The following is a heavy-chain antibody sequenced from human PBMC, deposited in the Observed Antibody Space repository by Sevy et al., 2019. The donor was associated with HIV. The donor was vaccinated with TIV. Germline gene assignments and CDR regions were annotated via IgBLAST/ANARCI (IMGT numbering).Heavy chain of an antibody. CDR1: GFTFSAFS. D-gene: IGHD1-1*01. Sequence: GGSLRLSCAASGFTFSAFSMHWVRQAPGKGLEWVATISYDGSYDHYADSVKGRFTISRDNSKSSLYLQLNSLRGEDTAVYYCALERLSSNVAEYFQNWGQGTLVTVSS. V-gene: IGHV3-30-3*01. J-gene: IGHJ1*01. CDR2: ISYDGSYD. CDR3: ALERLSSNVAEYFQN.